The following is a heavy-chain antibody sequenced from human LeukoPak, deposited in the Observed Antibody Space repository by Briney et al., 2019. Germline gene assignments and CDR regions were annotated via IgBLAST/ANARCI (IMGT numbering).Heavy chain of an antibody. J-gene: IGHJ4*02. D-gene: IGHD3-22*01. CDR1: GGSFSGYY. V-gene: IGHV4-34*01. CDR3: ARVGFTMIVL. Sequence: KPSETLSLTCAVYGGSFSGYYLSWIRQPPGKGLEWIGEINHSGSTNYNPSLKSRVTISVDTSKNQFSLKLSSVTAADTAVYYCARVGFTMIVLWGQGTLVTVSS. CDR2: INHSGST.